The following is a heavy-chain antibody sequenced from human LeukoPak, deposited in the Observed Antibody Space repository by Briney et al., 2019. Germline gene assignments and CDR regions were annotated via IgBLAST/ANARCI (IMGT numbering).Heavy chain of an antibody. J-gene: IGHJ4*02. V-gene: IGHV3-53*01. CDR2: IYSGGDT. CDR1: GFTVSSNY. CDR3: ARETGTYYFDY. D-gene: IGHD1-1*01. Sequence: GGSPRLSCAASGFTVSSNYMSWVRQAPGKGLEWVSVIYSGGDTYYADSVKGRFTISRDNSKNTLYLQMNRLRAEDTAVYYCARETGTYYFDYWGQGTLVTVSS.